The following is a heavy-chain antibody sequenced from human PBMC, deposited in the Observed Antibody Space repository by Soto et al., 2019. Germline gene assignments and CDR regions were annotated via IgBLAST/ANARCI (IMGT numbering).Heavy chain of an antibody. Sequence: GESLKISCKGSGYSFPSYWIGWVRQMPGRGLEWMGIIYPGDSDTKYSPSFQGQVSISADKSISTAYLQWSSLKASDTAMYFCARLSGNYVGVWGKGTTVTVSS. CDR1: GYSFPSYW. CDR3: ARLSGNYVGV. D-gene: IGHD1-7*01. CDR2: IYPGDSDT. V-gene: IGHV5-51*01. J-gene: IGHJ6*04.